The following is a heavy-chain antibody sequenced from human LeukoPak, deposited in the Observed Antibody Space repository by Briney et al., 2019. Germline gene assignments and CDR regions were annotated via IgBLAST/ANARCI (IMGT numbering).Heavy chain of an antibody. CDR1: GYSISSGYY. D-gene: IGHD5-24*01. Sequence: SETLSLTCAVSGYSISSGYYWGWIRQPPGKGLEWIGSIYHSGSTYYNPSLKSRVTISVDTSKNQFSLKLSSVTAADTAVYYCARLFGDGYNHDYWGQGTLVTASS. V-gene: IGHV4-38-2*01. J-gene: IGHJ4*02. CDR3: ARLFGDGYNHDY. CDR2: IYHSGST.